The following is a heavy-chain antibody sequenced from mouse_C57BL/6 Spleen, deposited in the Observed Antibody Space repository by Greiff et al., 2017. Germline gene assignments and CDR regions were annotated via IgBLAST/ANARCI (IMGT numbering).Heavy chain of an antibody. V-gene: IGHV1-53*01. CDR3: ARSGTAQAVDY. J-gene: IGHJ2*01. D-gene: IGHD3-2*02. CDR1: GYTFPSYW. CDR2: INPSNGGT. Sequence: QVQLQQPGTELVKPGASVKLSCKASGYTFPSYWMHWGKQRPGQGLEWIGNINPSNGGTNYNEKFKSKATLTVDKSSSTAYMQLSSLTSEDSAVYYCARSGTAQAVDYWGRGTTLTVSS.